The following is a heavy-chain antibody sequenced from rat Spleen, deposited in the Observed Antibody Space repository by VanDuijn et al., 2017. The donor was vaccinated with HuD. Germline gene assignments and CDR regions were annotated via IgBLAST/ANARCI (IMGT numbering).Heavy chain of an antibody. J-gene: IGHJ2*01. CDR1: GFTFSDYY. CDR3: ARRHYGYTDYFDY. CDR2: ISYDDSST. V-gene: IGHV5-7*01. D-gene: IGHD1-6*01. Sequence: EVQLVESGGGLVQPGRSLKLSCAASGFTFSDYYMAWVRQAPKKGLEWVATISYDDSSTYYRDSVKGRFTISRDNTKNTLSLQMDSLRSEDTATYYCARRHYGYTDYFDYWGQGVMVTVSS.